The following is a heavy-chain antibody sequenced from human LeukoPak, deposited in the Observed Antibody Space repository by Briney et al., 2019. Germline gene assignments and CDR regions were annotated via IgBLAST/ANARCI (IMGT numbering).Heavy chain of an antibody. D-gene: IGHD3-22*01. CDR2: IRSKANSYAT. J-gene: IGHJ4*02. CDR1: GFIFGGSA. Sequence: PGGSLRLSCAASGFIFGGSAMHWVRQASGKGLEWVGRIRSKANSYATSYGASVKGRFTISRDDSKNTAYLQMNSLKTEDTAVYYCTRRYYFDSSGYYRGDYWGQGTLVTVSS. V-gene: IGHV3-73*01. CDR3: TRRYYFDSSGYYRGDY.